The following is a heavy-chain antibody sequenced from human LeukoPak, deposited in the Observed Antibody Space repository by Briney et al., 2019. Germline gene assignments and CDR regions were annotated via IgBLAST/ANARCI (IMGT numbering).Heavy chain of an antibody. J-gene: IGHJ5*02. CDR1: GFTFSNYS. D-gene: IGHD2/OR15-2a*01. Sequence: GGSLRLSCAASGFTFSNYSMNWVRQAPGKGLEWISYISHISSTTYYADSVKGRFTISRDNSKNTLYLQMNSLRAEDTAVYYCAKDLSGGYWFDPWGQGTLVTVSS. CDR2: ISHISSTT. CDR3: AKDLSGGYWFDP. V-gene: IGHV3-48*01.